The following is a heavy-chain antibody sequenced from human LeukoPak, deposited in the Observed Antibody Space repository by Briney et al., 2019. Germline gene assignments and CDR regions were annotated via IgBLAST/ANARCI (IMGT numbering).Heavy chain of an antibody. Sequence: PGGSLRLSCSASGFSFSDSYMSWFRLSPEKGLEWIAYITCSGTTTEYADSVKGRFTISRVNAKHSLYLQMNSLRSEDTAVYYCARDPDYGDPYWGQGTLVTVSS. CDR3: ARDPDYGDPY. D-gene: IGHD4/OR15-4a*01. CDR1: GFSFSDSY. J-gene: IGHJ4*02. CDR2: ITCSGTTT. V-gene: IGHV3-11*01.